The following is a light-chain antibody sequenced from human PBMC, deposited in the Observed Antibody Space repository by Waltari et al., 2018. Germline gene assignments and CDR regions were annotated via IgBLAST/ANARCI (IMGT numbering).Light chain of an antibody. V-gene: IGLV2-11*01. J-gene: IGLJ3*02. CDR1: SSDVGDSNH. CDR2: DVS. Sequence: SALTQPRPVSGSPGQSVTISCTGTSSDVGDSNHVSWYQQHPGKAPKLIIYDVSKRPSGVPDRFSGSKSGNTASLTISGLQPEDESDYYCCSYVDRPRVFGGGTKLTVL. CDR3: CSYVDRPRV.